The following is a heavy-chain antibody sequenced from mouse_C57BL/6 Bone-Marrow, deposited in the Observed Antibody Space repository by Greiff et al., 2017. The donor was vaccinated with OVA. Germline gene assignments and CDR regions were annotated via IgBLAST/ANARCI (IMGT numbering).Heavy chain of an antibody. CDR1: GFTFSDYY. J-gene: IGHJ3*01. V-gene: IGHV5-16*01. CDR2: INYDGSST. CDR3: ASLYYDYAWFAY. Sequence: EVMLVESEGGLVQPGSSMKLSCTASGFTFSDYYMAWVRQVPEKGLEWVANINYDGSSTYYLDSLKSRFIISRDNAKNILYLQMSSLKSEDTATYYCASLYYDYAWFAYWGQGTLVTVSA. D-gene: IGHD2-4*01.